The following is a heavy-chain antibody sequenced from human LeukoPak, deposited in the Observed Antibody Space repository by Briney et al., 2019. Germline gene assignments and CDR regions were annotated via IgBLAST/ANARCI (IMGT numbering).Heavy chain of an antibody. CDR2: ISAYNGNT. V-gene: IGHV1-18*04. D-gene: IGHD4-17*01. CDR3: AAQFGDYAPFDY. CDR1: GYTFTGYY. J-gene: IGHJ4*02. Sequence: GASVKVSCKASGYTFTGYYMHWVRQAPGQGLEWMGWISAYNGNTNFAQNLQGRVTMTTDTSTSTAYMELRSLRSDDTAVYYCAAQFGDYAPFDYWGQGTLVTVSS.